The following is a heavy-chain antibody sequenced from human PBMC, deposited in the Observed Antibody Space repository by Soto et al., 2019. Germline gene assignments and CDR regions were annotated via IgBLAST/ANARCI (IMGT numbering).Heavy chain of an antibody. V-gene: IGHV1-69*13. CDR2: IIPIFGTA. CDR3: ARVGELNDYYYGMDV. Sequence: SVKVSCKASGGTFSSYAISWVRQAPGQGLEWMGGIIPIFGTANYAQKFQGRVTITADESTSTAYMELSSLRSEDTAVYYCARVGELNDYYYGMDVWGQGTRVTVSS. J-gene: IGHJ6*02. CDR1: GGTFSSYA. D-gene: IGHD1-7*01.